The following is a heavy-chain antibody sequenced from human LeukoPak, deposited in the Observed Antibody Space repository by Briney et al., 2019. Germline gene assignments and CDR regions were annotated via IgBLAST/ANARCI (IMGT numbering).Heavy chain of an antibody. CDR3: AKDRTAGYDGLVDY. Sequence: GGSLRLSCAASGFTFSTSWMHWVRQVPGKGLVWVSRINPDGSITNYADSVKGRFTISRDNSKNTLYLQMNSLRAEDTAVYYCAKDRTAGYDGLVDYWGQGTLVTVSS. J-gene: IGHJ4*02. V-gene: IGHV3-74*01. D-gene: IGHD5-12*01. CDR1: GFTFSTSW. CDR2: INPDGSIT.